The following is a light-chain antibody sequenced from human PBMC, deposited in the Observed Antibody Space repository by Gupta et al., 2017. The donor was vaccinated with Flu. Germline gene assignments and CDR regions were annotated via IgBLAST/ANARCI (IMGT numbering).Light chain of an antibody. Sequence: EIVLTQSPGTLSLSPGERATLSCRASQSVSSSYLAWYQQKPGQAPRLLIYGASSRATGIPDRFSGSRSGTDFTLTISRLDPEDFAVYYCQQYGSSPLTFGQGTKVEIK. CDR2: GAS. V-gene: IGKV3-20*01. CDR1: QSVSSSY. CDR3: QQYGSSPLT. J-gene: IGKJ1*01.